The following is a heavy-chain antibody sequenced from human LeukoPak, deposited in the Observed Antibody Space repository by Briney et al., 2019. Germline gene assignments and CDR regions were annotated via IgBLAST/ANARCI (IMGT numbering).Heavy chain of an antibody. CDR3: ARVEARDGSTGYYFDY. CDR2: INPRYGST. CDR1: GYTFSNYH. V-gene: IGHV1-46*01. Sequence: ASVKVSCKASGYTFSNYHIHWVRQAPGQGIEWMGIINPRYGSTTYAQNFQGRVTMTRDMSTSTVYMELSSLRSEDTAVYYCARVEARDGSTGYYFDYWGQGTLLTVSS. J-gene: IGHJ4*02. D-gene: IGHD5-24*01.